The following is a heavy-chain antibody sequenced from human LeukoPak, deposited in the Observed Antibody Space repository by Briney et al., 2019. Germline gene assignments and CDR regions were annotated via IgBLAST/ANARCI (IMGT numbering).Heavy chain of an antibody. V-gene: IGHV3-23*01. CDR1: GFTFSSYA. D-gene: IGHD4-11*01. J-gene: IGHJ4*02. CDR3: AKAPGPYSNYYIDY. CDR2: ISGSGGST. Sequence: GGSLRLSCAASGFTFSSYAMSWVRQAPGKGLEWVSAISGSGGSTYYADSVKGRFTISRDNSKNTLYLQMNSLRAEDTAVYYCAKAPGPYSNYYIDYWGQGTLVTVSS.